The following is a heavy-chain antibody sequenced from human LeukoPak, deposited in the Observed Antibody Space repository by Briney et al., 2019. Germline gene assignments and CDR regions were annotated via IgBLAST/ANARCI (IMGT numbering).Heavy chain of an antibody. V-gene: IGHV3-23*01. CDR3: ARDRAQWLVGLFDY. CDR1: GFTFSRYA. CDR2: ISTDGTRT. Sequence: GGSLGLSCVASGFTFSRYAMDWVRQAPGKGLEWVSAISTDGTRTFYADSVKGRFTLSRDNSQNTLYLQMNSLRAEDTAVYYCARDRAQWLVGLFDYWGQGTLVTVSS. D-gene: IGHD6-19*01. J-gene: IGHJ4*02.